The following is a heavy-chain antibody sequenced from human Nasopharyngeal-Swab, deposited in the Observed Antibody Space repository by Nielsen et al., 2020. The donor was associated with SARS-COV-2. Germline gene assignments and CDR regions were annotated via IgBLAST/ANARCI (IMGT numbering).Heavy chain of an antibody. J-gene: IGHJ5*02. V-gene: IGHV1-69*06. CDR2: IIPMFGTA. D-gene: IGHD2-8*01. CDR1: GDTFSSSA. Sequence: SVKVSCKASGDTFSSSAITWVRQAPGQGLEWMGGIIPMFGTADYAQKFQGRVTITADRSTSTAYMEMNSLRSEDTTVYYCARAHPRSCTDGVCFRSQVYNWFDPWGQGTLVTVSS. CDR3: ARAHPRSCTDGVCFRSQVYNWFDP.